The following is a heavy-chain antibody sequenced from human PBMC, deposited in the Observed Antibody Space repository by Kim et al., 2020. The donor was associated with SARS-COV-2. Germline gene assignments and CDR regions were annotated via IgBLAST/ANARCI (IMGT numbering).Heavy chain of an antibody. J-gene: IGHJ1*01. CDR2: IRGRGDRT. CDR1: GFTFNNYA. D-gene: IGHD6-19*01. V-gene: IGHV3-23*01. Sequence: GGSLRLSCAASGFTFNNYAMSWVRQAPGKGLEWVSGIRGRGDRTSYADSMKGRFTISRDNSRNTLYLQMDSLRAEDTAVYYCAKVSSGSSGWFEYFQNWGQGTLVTVSS. CDR3: AKVSSGSSGWFEYFQN.